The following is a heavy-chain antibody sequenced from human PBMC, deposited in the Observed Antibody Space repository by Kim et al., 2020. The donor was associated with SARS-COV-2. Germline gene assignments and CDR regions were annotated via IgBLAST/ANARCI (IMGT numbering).Heavy chain of an antibody. J-gene: IGHJ1*01. D-gene: IGHD6-19*01. CDR1: GFTFNNYA. V-gene: IGHV3-23*01. CDR3: AKVSSGSSGWFEYVQE. CDR2: IRGSGTST. Sequence: PGGSLRLSCAASGFTFNNYAMTWVRQAPGKGLEWVSGIRGSGTSTTYADSVKGRFTISRDNSKNTLYLQMDSLRADDTALYFCAKVSSGSSGWFEYVQEWGQGTLVTVSS.